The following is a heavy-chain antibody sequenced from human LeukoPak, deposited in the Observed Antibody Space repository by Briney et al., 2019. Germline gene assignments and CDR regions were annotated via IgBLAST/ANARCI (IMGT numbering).Heavy chain of an antibody. CDR1: GGSISSYY. CDR2: IYYNGST. CDR3: ARGRPGFDY. J-gene: IGHJ4*02. Sequence: SETLSLTCTASGGSISSYYWSWIRQPPGKGLEWIGYIYYNGSTNYNPSLKSRVTISVDTSKNQFSLKLSSVTAADTAVYYCARGRPGFDYWGQGTLVTVSS. V-gene: IGHV4-59*01.